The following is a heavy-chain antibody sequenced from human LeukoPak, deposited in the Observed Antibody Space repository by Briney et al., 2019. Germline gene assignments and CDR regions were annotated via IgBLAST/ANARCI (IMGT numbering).Heavy chain of an antibody. Sequence: GGSLRLSCAASRFTFSIYAMGWFRQAPGKGLEWVSVISGRAERTYYADSVKGRFTISRDNSMDTLYLQMNSLRAEDTAVYYCAKDQGFYDSGSYSAASDIWGRGTMVTVSS. CDR1: RFTFSIYA. J-gene: IGHJ3*02. CDR3: AKDQGFYDSGSYSAASDI. D-gene: IGHD3-10*01. V-gene: IGHV3-23*01. CDR2: ISGRAERT.